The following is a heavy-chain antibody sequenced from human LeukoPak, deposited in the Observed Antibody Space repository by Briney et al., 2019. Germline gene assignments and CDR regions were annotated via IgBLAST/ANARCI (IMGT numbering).Heavy chain of an antibody. Sequence: GGSLRLSCAASGFTSSNYWMSWVRQAPGKGLEWVAHIKQDGSEKYYVDSVKRRFTISRDNAKNSLYLQMISLRADDTAVYYCARGGAPYCSSTSCYEDRFDPWGQGTLVTVSS. CDR1: GFTSSNYW. D-gene: IGHD2-2*01. J-gene: IGHJ5*02. CDR2: IKQDGSEK. V-gene: IGHV3-7*05. CDR3: ARGGAPYCSSTSCYEDRFDP.